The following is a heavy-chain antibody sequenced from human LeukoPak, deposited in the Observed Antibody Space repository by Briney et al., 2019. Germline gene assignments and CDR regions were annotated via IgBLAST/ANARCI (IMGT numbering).Heavy chain of an antibody. CDR2: IHYSGST. CDR1: GGSISSYY. D-gene: IGHD5-12*01. V-gene: IGHV4-59*08. CDR3: AREIVAGLGVSFDI. Sequence: SETLSLTCSVSGGSISSYYWSWIRQPPGKGLAWIGYIHYSGSTHYNPSLKSRVAISVDTSKNQFSLKLSSVTAADTAVYYCAREIVAGLGVSFDIWGQGTMVTVSS. J-gene: IGHJ3*02.